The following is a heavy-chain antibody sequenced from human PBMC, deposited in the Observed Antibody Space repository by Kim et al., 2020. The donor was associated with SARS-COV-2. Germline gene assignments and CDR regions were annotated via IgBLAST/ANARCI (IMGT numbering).Heavy chain of an antibody. CDR2: IYYSGST. D-gene: IGHD3-10*01. J-gene: IGHJ4*02. Sequence: SETLSLTCTVSGGSISSSSYYWGWIRQPPGKGLEWIGSIYYSGSTYYNPSLKSRVTISVDTSKNQFSLKLSSVTAADTAVYYCVSYGSGSPPRDYWGQGTLVTVSS. CDR1: GGSISSSSYY. CDR3: VSYGSGSPPRDY. V-gene: IGHV4-39*07.